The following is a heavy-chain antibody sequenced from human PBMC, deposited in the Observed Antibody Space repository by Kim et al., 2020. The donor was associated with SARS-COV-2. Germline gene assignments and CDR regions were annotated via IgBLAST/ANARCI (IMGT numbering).Heavy chain of an antibody. J-gene: IGHJ6*02. D-gene: IGHD3-22*01. V-gene: IGHV3-49*03. Sequence: GGSLRLSCTASGFTFGDYAMSWFRQAPGKGLEWVGFIRSKAYGGTTEYAASVKGRFTISRDDSKSIAYLQMNSLKTEDTAVYYCTRVGEEWLLLRSTRYYGMDVWGQGTTVTVSS. CDR1: GFTFGDYA. CDR2: IRSKAYGGTT. CDR3: TRVGEEWLLLRSTRYYGMDV.